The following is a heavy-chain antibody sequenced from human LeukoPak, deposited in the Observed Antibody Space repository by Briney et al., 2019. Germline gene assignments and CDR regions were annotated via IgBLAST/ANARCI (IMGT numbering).Heavy chain of an antibody. J-gene: IGHJ4*02. D-gene: IGHD2-2*01. Sequence: QPGGSLRLSCAASGFTVGSNYMSWVRQAPGKGLEWVSVLYSGDGAYYADSVKGRFSISRDNSKNTLYLQMNSLRAEDTAVYYCASGARRTSCLDYWGQGTLVTVSS. CDR3: ASGARRTSCLDY. CDR1: GFTVGSNY. CDR2: LYSGDGA. V-gene: IGHV3-53*01.